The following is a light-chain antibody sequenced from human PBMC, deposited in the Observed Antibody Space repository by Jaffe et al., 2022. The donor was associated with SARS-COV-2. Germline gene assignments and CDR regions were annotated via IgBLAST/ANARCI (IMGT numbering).Light chain of an antibody. CDR2: TAS. V-gene: IGKV1-39*01. Sequence: DIQMTQSPSSLSASVGDRVTITCRASQSISNSLNWFQQKPGTAPKLLIYTASNLQSGVPSRFSGSGSGTDFTLTISSLQPEDFATYYCQQSYRTPRTFGQGTKLEIK. CDR1: QSISNS. J-gene: IGKJ2*01. CDR3: QQSYRTPRT.